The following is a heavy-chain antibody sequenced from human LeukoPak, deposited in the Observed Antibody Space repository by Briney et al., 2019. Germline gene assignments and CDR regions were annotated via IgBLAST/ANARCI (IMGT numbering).Heavy chain of an antibody. Sequence: GGSLRLSCAASGFTFSSSWMSWVRQAPGKGLEWVAVISYDGSNKYYADSVKGRFTISRDNSKNTLYLQMNSLRAEDTAVYYCARARQARYCGGDCYFDYWGQGTLVTVSS. J-gene: IGHJ4*02. V-gene: IGHV3-30-3*01. D-gene: IGHD2-21*02. CDR1: GFTFSSSW. CDR3: ARARQARYCGGDCYFDY. CDR2: ISYDGSNK.